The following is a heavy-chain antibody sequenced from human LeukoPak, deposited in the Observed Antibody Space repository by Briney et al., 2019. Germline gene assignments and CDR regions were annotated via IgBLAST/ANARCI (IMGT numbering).Heavy chain of an antibody. CDR3: ARDVGYCSSTSCYSFDYYYMDV. D-gene: IGHD2-2*02. J-gene: IGHJ6*03. CDR1: GYTFTSYY. Sequence: GASVKVSCKASGYTFTSYYMHWVRQAPGQGLEWMGIINPSGGSTSYAQKFQGRVTMTRDMSTSTVYMELSSLRSEDTAVYYCARDVGYCSSTSCYSFDYYYMDVWGKGTTVTVSS. CDR2: INPSGGST. V-gene: IGHV1-46*01.